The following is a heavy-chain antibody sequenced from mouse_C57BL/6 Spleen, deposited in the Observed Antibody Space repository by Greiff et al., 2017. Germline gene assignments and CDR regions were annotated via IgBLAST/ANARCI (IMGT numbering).Heavy chain of an antibody. V-gene: IGHV3-6*01. CDR3: ARNYYDYGRWYCDV. CDR2: ISYDGSN. CDR1: GYSITSGYY. D-gene: IGHD2-4*01. Sequence: DVQLQESGPGLVKPSQSLSLTCSVTGYSITSGYYWNWIRQFPGNKLEWMGYISYDGSNNYNPSLKNRISITRATSKNQFFLKLKSVTTEDTATYYCARNYYDYGRWYCDVWGTGTTGTVSS. J-gene: IGHJ1*03.